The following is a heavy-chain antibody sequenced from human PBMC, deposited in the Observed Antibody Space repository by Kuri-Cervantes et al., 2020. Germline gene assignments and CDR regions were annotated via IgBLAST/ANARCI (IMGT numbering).Heavy chain of an antibody. D-gene: IGHD2-2*01. CDR3: ARGLRYCSSTSCYDTYYYYMDV. J-gene: IGHJ6*03. CDR2: INHSGST. V-gene: IGHV4-39*07. CDR1: GFSLSTSGVG. Sequence: SGPTLVKPTQTLTLTCTFSGFSLSTSGVGVGWIRQPPGKGLEWIGEINHSGSTNYNPSLKSRVTISVDTSKNQFSLKLSSVTAADTAVYYCARGLRYCSSTSCYDTYYYYMDVWGKGTTVTVSS.